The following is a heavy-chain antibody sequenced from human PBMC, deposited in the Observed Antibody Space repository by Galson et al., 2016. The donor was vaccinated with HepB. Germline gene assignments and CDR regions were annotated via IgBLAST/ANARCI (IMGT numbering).Heavy chain of an antibody. CDR3: AKDLDIIALSAHGMDV. Sequence: SLRLSCAGSGFTFDRHAMNWVRQAPGKGLEWVSGIGSIGGSTHYADSVKGRFTISRDNSQNTLYLQINQLRVEDTAVYYCAKDLDIIALSAHGMDVWGQGATVTVSS. CDR1: GFTFDRHA. CDR2: IGSIGGST. V-gene: IGHV3-23*01. D-gene: IGHD2-15*01. J-gene: IGHJ6*02.